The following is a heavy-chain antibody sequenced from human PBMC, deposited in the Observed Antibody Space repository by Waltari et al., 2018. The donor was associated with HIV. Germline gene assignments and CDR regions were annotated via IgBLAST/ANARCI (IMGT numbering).Heavy chain of an antibody. CDR2: IYYSGTT. D-gene: IGHD1-1*01. CDR1: GGSINYYY. V-gene: IGHV4-59*08. J-gene: IGHJ4*02. Sequence: QVQLQESGPGLVKPSETLSLTCTVSGGSINYYYWNWIRQPPGKGLEWIGYIYYSGTTNDTPDLVSRVTISVDTSKDHFSLNRASVNDADTAMEYCAGHGGKATTLDCGGQGSLVTVAS. CDR3: AGHGGKATTLDC.